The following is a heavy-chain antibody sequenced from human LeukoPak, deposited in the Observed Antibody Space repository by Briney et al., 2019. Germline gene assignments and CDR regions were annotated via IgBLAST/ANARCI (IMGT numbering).Heavy chain of an antibody. CDR2: IIPVLNIT. CDR3: ARDQGLSAPPPYGLDV. CDR1: GGTLSTSA. D-gene: IGHD2/OR15-2a*01. V-gene: IGHV1-69*04. Sequence: ASVQVSCKTSGGTLSTSAITWVRQSPGQGLEWMGRIIPVLNITTYAQRFQGRVTITADTSTSTVYMELSSLRSEETAVYYCARDQGLSAPPPYGLDVWGRGTTVIVSS. J-gene: IGHJ6*02.